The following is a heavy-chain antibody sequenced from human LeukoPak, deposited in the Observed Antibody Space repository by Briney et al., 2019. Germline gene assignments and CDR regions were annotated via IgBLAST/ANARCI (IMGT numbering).Heavy chain of an antibody. V-gene: IGHV5-51*01. CDR1: GYSFTSYW. D-gene: IGHD2-2*01. J-gene: IGHJ6*03. CDR2: IYPGDSDT. CDR3: ARRGPAAPDPYYYYYMDV. Sequence: GESLKISCKGSGYSFTSYWIGWVRQMPRKGLEWMGIIYPGDSDTRYSPSFQGQVTISADKSISTAYLQWSSLKASDTAMYYCARRGPAAPDPYYYYYMDVWGKGTTVTVSS.